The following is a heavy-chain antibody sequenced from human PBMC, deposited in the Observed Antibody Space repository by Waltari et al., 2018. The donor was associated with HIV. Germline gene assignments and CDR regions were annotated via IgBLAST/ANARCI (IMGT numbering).Heavy chain of an antibody. CDR2: INPISGCT. V-gene: IGHV1-2*02. CDR1: GYMFTGNY. Sequence: QVHLVQSGPEVKKPGASLKASCTASGYMFTGNYMHGLRQAPGQGLEWIGWINPISGCTNYAQALQGRVTMTRDASINTVYMELKSLRYDDTAMYYCARESGYQLVRWLDPWGQGTRVTVSS. CDR3: ARESGYQLVRWLDP. J-gene: IGHJ5*02. D-gene: IGHD2-2*01.